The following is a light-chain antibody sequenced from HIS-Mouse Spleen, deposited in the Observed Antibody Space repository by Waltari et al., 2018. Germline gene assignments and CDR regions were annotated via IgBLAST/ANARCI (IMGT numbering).Light chain of an antibody. CDR2: EGS. J-gene: IGLJ3*02. V-gene: IGLV2-23*01. Sequence: QSALTQPASVSGSPGQSITISCTGPSSDVGSYNLVSWYQQHPGKAPKLMIYEGSKRASGVSNRFSGSKSGNTASLTISGLQAEDEADYYCCSYAGSSTWVFGGGTKLTVL. CDR3: CSYAGSSTWV. CDR1: SSDVGSYNL.